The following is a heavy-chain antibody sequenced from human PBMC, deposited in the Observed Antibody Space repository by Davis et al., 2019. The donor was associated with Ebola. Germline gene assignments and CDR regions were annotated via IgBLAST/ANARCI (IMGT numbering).Heavy chain of an antibody. CDR1: GYTFTSYY. J-gene: IGHJ4*02. Sequence: ASVKVSCKASGYTFTSYYMHWVRQAPGQGLEWMGIINPSGGSTSYAQKFQGRVTITRDTSASTAYMELSSLRSEDTAVYYCARGSGWYVVDYCGQGTLVTVSS. D-gene: IGHD6-19*01. CDR3: ARGSGWYVVDY. CDR2: INPSGGST. V-gene: IGHV1-46*01.